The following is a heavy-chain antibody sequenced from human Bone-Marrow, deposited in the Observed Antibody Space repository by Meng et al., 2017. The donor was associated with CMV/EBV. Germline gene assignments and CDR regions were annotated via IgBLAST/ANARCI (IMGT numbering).Heavy chain of an antibody. V-gene: IGHV3-53*05. Sequence: GGSLRLSCAVAGFAVTSNQMSWVRRAPGQGLEWVSSLYSDGNTYYADFAKGRFTISRDNAKNSLYLQMNSLRAEDTALYYCAKDTGGQLVYLGSIYYYGMDVWGQGTTVTVSS. D-gene: IGHD6-6*01. CDR1: GFAVTSNQ. J-gene: IGHJ6*02. CDR2: LYSDGNT. CDR3: AKDTGGQLVYLGSIYYYGMDV.